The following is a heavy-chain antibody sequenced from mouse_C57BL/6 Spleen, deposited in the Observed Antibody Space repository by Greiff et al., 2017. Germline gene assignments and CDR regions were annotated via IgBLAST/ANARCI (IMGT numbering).Heavy chain of an antibody. D-gene: IGHD4-1*02. CDR2: ISSGSSTI. CDR3: ARGSTGTFYAMDY. J-gene: IGHJ4*01. Sequence: EVQVVESGGGLVKPGGSLKLSCAASGFTFSDYGMHWVRQAPEKGLEWVAYISSGSSTINYADTVKGRFTISRDNAKNTLFLQMTSLRSEDTAMYYCARGSTGTFYAMDYWGQGTSVTVSS. CDR1: GFTFSDYG. V-gene: IGHV5-17*01.